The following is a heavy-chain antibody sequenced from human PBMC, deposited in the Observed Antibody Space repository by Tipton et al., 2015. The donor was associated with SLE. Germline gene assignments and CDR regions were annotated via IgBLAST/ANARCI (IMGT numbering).Heavy chain of an antibody. V-gene: IGHV4-39*07. CDR3: ARHGPYSASDS. D-gene: IGHD3-16*01. J-gene: IGHJ4*02. CDR1: GGSIRSSRSY. Sequence: TLSLTCNVSGGSIRSSRSYRGWIRQPPGKGVEWIGDVHSNGSTYYNPSLKSRVTLSVDTSKNQFSLKLSSVTAADTAVYYWARHGPYSASDSWGQGTLVTVSS. CDR2: VHSNGST.